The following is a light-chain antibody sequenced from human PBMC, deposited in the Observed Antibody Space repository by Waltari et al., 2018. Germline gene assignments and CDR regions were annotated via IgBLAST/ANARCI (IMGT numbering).Light chain of an antibody. J-gene: IGLJ3*02. CDR2: VNSDGSQ. V-gene: IGLV4-69*01. Sequence: QLVLTQSPSASASLGASVKLTCTLSSGHSSNVIAWLQQQPEKGPRYLMTVNSDGSQSKGDKIPDRCSGSRAGTEHYLTVSSLQSEDEADYYCQTGGHGTWVFGGGTKLTVL. CDR1: SGHSSNV. CDR3: QTGGHGTWV.